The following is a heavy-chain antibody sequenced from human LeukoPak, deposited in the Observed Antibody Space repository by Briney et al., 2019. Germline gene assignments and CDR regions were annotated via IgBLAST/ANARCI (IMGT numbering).Heavy chain of an antibody. CDR2: IKQDGSEK. CDR3: AKDLSTTVVTDDY. CDR1: GFTFSSYW. Sequence: GGSLRLSCAASGFTFSSYWMSWVRQAPGKGLEWVANIKQDGSEKYYVDSVKGRFTISRDNSKNTLYLQMNSLRAEDTAVYYCAKDLSTTVVTDDYWGQGTLVTVSS. D-gene: IGHD4-23*01. J-gene: IGHJ4*02. V-gene: IGHV3-7*01.